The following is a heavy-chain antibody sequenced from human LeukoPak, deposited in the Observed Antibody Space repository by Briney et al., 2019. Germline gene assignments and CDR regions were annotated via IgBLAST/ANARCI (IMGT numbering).Heavy chain of an antibody. D-gene: IGHD5-18*01. CDR2: IIPIFGTA. CDR1: GGTFSSYA. Sequence: ASVKVSCKASGGTFSSYAISWVRQAPGQGLEWMGGIIPIFGTANYAQKFQGRVTITADKSTSTAYMELSSLRSEDTAVYYCARGAVDTAMVHFDYWGQGTLVTVSS. J-gene: IGHJ4*02. V-gene: IGHV1-69*06. CDR3: ARGAVDTAMVHFDY.